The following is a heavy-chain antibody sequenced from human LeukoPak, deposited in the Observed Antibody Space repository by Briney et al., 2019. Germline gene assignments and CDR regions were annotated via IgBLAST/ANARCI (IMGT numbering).Heavy chain of an antibody. Sequence: PSETLSLTCAVYGGSFSGYYWSWIRQPPGKGLEWIGEINHSGSTNYNPSLKSRVTISVDTSKNQFSLKLSSVTAADTAVYYCARGHTYYYDSSGPDYWAQGTLVTVSS. CDR1: GGSFSGYY. V-gene: IGHV4-34*01. J-gene: IGHJ4*02. CDR2: INHSGST. D-gene: IGHD3-22*01. CDR3: ARGHTYYYDSSGPDY.